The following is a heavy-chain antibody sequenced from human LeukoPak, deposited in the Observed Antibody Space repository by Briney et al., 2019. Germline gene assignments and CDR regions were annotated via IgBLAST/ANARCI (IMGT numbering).Heavy chain of an antibody. V-gene: IGHV1-2*02. J-gene: IGHJ4*02. D-gene: IGHD6-13*01. CDR2: INPNSGGT. CDR3: ARGSLDSSSWYGGWYFDY. Sequence: GASVKVSCKASGYTFTGYYMHWVRQAPGQGLEWMGWINPNSGGTNYAQKFQGRVTMTTDTSTSTAYMELRSLRSDDTAVYYCARGSLDSSSWYGGWYFDYWGQGTLVTVSS. CDR1: GYTFTGYY.